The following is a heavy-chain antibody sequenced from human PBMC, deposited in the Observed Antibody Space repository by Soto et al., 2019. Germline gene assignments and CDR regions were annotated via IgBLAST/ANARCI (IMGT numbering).Heavy chain of an antibody. D-gene: IGHD1-7*01. Sequence: GGSLRLSCAASGFTFSSYSMNWVRQAPGKGLEWVSSISSSSSYIYYADSVKGRFTISRDNAKNSLYLQMNSLRAEDTAVYYCARAGANWNSPNWFDPWGQGTLVTVSS. J-gene: IGHJ5*02. CDR3: ARAGANWNSPNWFDP. V-gene: IGHV3-21*01. CDR1: GFTFSSYS. CDR2: ISSSSSYI.